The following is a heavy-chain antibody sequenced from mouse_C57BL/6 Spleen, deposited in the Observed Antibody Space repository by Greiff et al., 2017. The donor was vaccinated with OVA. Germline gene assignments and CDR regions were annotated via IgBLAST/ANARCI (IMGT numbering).Heavy chain of an antibody. J-gene: IGHJ2*01. CDR3: ARDPGTGDFDY. CDR2: ISYDGSN. D-gene: IGHD4-1*01. V-gene: IGHV3-6*01. Sequence: EVKLQESGPGLVKPSQSLSLTCSVTGYSITSGYYWNWIRQFPGNKLEWMGYISYDGSNNYNPSLKNRISITRDTSKNQFFLKLNSVTTEDTATYYCARDPGTGDFDYWGQGTTLTVSS. CDR1: GYSITSGYY.